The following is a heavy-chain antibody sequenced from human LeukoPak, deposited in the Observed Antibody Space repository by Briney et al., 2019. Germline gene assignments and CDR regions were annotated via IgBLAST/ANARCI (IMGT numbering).Heavy chain of an antibody. CDR2: ISSNGGST. CDR1: GFTFSSYA. D-gene: IGHD3-16*01. CDR3: ARDGGDAFDI. Sequence: PGGSLRLSCTASGFTFSSYAMSWVRQAPGKGLEYVSAISSNGGSTYYANSVKGRFTISRDNSKNTLYLQMGSLRAEDTAVYYCARDGGDAFDIWGQGTMVTVSS. V-gene: IGHV3-64*01. J-gene: IGHJ3*02.